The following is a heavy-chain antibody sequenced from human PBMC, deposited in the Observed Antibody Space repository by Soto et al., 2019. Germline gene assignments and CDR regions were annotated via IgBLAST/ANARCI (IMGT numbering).Heavy chain of an antibody. J-gene: IGHJ6*02. V-gene: IGHV3-30*18. Sequence: GGSLRLSCAASGFTFSSYGMHWVRQAPGKGLEWVAVISYDGSNKYYADTVKGRFTISRDNSKNTLYLQMNSLRAEDMAVYYCAKETQLVPSGHGMDVWGQGTTVTVSS. CDR1: GFTFSSYG. CDR3: AKETQLVPSGHGMDV. D-gene: IGHD6-6*01. CDR2: ISYDGSNK.